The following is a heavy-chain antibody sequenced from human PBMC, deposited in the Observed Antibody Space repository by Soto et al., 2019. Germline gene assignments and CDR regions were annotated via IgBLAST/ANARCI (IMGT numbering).Heavy chain of an antibody. V-gene: IGHV4-59*08. D-gene: IGHD2-15*01. CDR2: IYYSGST. J-gene: IGHJ3*02. CDR3: ARHGYCSGGSCSGTFDI. Sequence: SETLSLTCAVYGGSFSGYYWSWIRQPPGKGLEWIGYIYYSGSTDYNPSLKSRVTISVDTSKNQFSLKLSSVTAADTAMYYCARHGYCSGGSCSGTFDIWGQGTIVTVSS. CDR1: GGSFSGYY.